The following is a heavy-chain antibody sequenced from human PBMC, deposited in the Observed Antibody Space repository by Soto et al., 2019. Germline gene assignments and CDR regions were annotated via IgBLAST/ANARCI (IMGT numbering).Heavy chain of an antibody. J-gene: IGHJ5*02. CDR2: IYSGGST. D-gene: IGHD1-20*01. CDR1: GFTVSSNY. V-gene: IGHV3-53*01. CDR3: AREKYTWNDRPGAWFDP. Sequence: GGSLRLSCAASGFTVSSNYMSWVRQAPGKGLEWVSVIYSGGSTYYADSVKGRFAISRDNSKNTLYLQMNSLRAEDTAVYYCAREKYTWNDRPGAWFDPWGQGTLVTVSS.